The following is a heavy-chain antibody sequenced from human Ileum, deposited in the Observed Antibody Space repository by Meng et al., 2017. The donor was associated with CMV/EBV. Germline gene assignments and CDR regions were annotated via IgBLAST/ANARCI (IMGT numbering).Heavy chain of an antibody. D-gene: IGHD2-15*01. CDR3: ARGWSPTKPHFDK. Sequence: GESLKISCVASGFPFSGYDGNWVRQAPGKGLEWLAYFNLRGDVVLYSDSVKGRFTIYRDSATNSLYLQMSSLRVEDTDTYYCARGWSPTKPHFDKWGQGTLVTVSS. CDR2: FNLRGDVV. CDR1: GFPFSGYD. V-gene: IGHV3-48*03. J-gene: IGHJ4*02.